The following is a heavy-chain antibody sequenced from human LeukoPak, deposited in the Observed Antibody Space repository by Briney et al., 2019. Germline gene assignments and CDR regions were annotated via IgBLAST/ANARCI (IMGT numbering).Heavy chain of an antibody. J-gene: IGHJ5*02. Sequence: ASVNVSCKASRYTFTGYYMHWVRQAPGQGLEWMGWINPNSGGTNYAQKFQGRVTMTRDTSITTAYMELSRLRSDDTAVYYCARAQGGSGSFDPWGQGTLVTVSS. D-gene: IGHD6-25*01. CDR2: INPNSGGT. CDR3: ARAQGGSGSFDP. V-gene: IGHV1-2*02. CDR1: RYTFTGYY.